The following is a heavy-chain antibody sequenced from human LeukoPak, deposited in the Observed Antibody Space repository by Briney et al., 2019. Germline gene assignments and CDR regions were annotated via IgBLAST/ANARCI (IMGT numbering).Heavy chain of an antibody. CDR2: INQDGREI. D-gene: IGHD1-26*01. J-gene: IGHJ4*02. Sequence: PGGSLRLSCAASGFIFSSYWMSWVRQAPGKGLEWVANINQDGREIYYVDSVKGRFTISRDNAKNSVYLQMNSLRAEDTAVYYCARDGGSYEWDYWGQGTLVTVSS. CDR3: ARDGGSYEWDY. V-gene: IGHV3-7*01. CDR1: GFIFSSYW.